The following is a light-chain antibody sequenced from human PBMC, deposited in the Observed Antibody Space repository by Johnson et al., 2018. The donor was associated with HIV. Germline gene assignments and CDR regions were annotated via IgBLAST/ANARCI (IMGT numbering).Light chain of an antibody. CDR2: ENN. CDR1: SSNIGNNY. Sequence: QAVLTQPPSVSAAPGQKVTISCSGSSSNIGNNYVSWYQQLPGTAPKLLIYENNKLPSGIPDRFSGSKSGTSATLGITGLQTGDEADYYCGTWDSSLSAYVFGTGPKVTVL. V-gene: IGLV1-51*02. J-gene: IGLJ1*01. CDR3: GTWDSSLSAYV.